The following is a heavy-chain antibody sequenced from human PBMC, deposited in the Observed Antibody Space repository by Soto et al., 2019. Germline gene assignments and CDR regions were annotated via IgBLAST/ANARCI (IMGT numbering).Heavy chain of an antibody. Sequence: QAQLVQSGAEVKKPGASVKVSCKASGFSFSDYFMHWVRQAPGQGLEWMGIINPSGDRTDYAQKFQGRVTITRDTSTSTVYMDLSSLRYEDTAVYYCVRDNSQNHGTPAASSWFHPWGQGTPVTVSS. CDR1: GFSFSDYF. CDR3: VRDNSQNHGTPAASSWFHP. V-gene: IGHV1-46*01. J-gene: IGHJ5*02. CDR2: INPSGDRT. D-gene: IGHD2-15*01.